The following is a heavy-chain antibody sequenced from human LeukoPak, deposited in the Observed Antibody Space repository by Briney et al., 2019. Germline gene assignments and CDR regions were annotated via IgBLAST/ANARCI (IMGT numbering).Heavy chain of an antibody. CDR1: GGSISSYY. D-gene: IGHD2-8*01. Sequence: SETLSLTCTVSGGSISSYYWSWIRQPPGKGLEWIGYIYYSGSTNYNPSLKSRVTISVDTSKNQFSLKLSSVTAADTAVYYCARGGGYCTNGVCYKYYYYYGMDVWGQGTTVTVSS. CDR2: IYYSGST. V-gene: IGHV4-59*12. J-gene: IGHJ6*02. CDR3: ARGGGYCTNGVCYKYYYYYGMDV.